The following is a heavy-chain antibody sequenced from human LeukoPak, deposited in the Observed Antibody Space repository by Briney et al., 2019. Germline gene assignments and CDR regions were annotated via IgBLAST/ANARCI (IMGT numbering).Heavy chain of an antibody. CDR2: ISGSGGST. Sequence: PGGSLRLSCAASGFTFSSYAMSWVRQAPGKGLEWVSAISGSGGSTYYADSVKGRFTISRHNSKNTLYLQMNSLRAEDTAVYYCARGSRGGYGDFDYWGQGTLVTVSS. CDR1: GFTFSSYA. J-gene: IGHJ4*02. V-gene: IGHV3-23*01. CDR3: ARGSRGGYGDFDY. D-gene: IGHD5-12*01.